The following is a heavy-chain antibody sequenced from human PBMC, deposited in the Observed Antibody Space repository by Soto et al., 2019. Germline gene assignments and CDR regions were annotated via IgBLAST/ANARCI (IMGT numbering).Heavy chain of an antibody. CDR3: AKDMGLGATDY. V-gene: IGHV3-43*02. D-gene: IGHD1-26*01. J-gene: IGHJ4*02. CDR1: GFTFSSYA. CDR2: ISGDGGST. Sequence: GGSLRLSCSASGFTFSSYAMHWVRQAPGKGLEWVSLISGDGGSTYYADSVKGRFTISRDNSKNSLYLQMNSLRTEDTALYYCAKDMGLGATDYWGQGTLVTVSS.